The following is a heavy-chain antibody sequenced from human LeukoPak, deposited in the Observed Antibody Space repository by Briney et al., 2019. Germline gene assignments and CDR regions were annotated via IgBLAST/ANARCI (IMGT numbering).Heavy chain of an antibody. CDR2: IPTSGDKT. Sequence: GGPLKLSFQPSEFTLPVLAMYGFRQAPGKGLDWFPGIPTSGDKTYYADSVKGRFTISRDSSKNTLYLQMSSLRAEDTAVYYCAKRGSPGANYYFDYWGQGTLVTVSS. CDR3: AKRGSPGANYYFDY. CDR1: EFTLPVLA. V-gene: IGHV3-23*01. J-gene: IGHJ4*02. D-gene: IGHD4/OR15-4a*01.